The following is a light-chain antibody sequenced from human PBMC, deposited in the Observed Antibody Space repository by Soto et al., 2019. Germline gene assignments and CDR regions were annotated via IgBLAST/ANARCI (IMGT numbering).Light chain of an antibody. CDR2: GAF. Sequence: EIVLTQSPGTLSLSPGERATLSCRASQNLSSKFLAWYQQKPGQSPRLLIYGAFYRATGIPDRFIGSGAGTDFTLTISSLEPEYFAVYYCQQYGSSPPFGHATRLDIK. J-gene: IGKJ5*01. V-gene: IGKV3-20*01. CDR3: QQYGSSPP. CDR1: QNLSSKF.